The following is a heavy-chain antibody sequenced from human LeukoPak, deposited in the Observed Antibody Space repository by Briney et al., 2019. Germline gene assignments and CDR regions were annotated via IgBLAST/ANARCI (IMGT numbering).Heavy chain of an antibody. CDR3: ARDGDYDRSMYFPAPRYFDY. D-gene: IGHD3-22*01. CDR1: GFTFSSYA. V-gene: IGHV3-23*01. Sequence: PGGSLRLSCAASGFTFSSYAMSWVRQAPGKGLEWVSAISGSGGSTYYADSVKGRFTISRDNSKNTLYLQMNSLRAEDTAVYYCARDGDYDRSMYFPAPRYFDYWGQGTLVTVSS. J-gene: IGHJ4*02. CDR2: ISGSGGST.